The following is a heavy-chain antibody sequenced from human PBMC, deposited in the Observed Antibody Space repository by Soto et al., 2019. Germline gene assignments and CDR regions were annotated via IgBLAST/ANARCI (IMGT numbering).Heavy chain of an antibody. Sequence: QVQLQESGPGLVKPSQTLSLTCTVSGGSISSGDYYWSWIRQPPGKGLEWIGYIYYSGSTYYNPSRKGRVTISVDTSKNQFSLKLGSVAAADTAVYYCAHDSSGRAFDIWGQGTMVTVSS. CDR1: GGSISSGDYY. J-gene: IGHJ3*02. D-gene: IGHD6-19*01. CDR2: IYYSGST. CDR3: AHDSSGRAFDI. V-gene: IGHV4-30-4*01.